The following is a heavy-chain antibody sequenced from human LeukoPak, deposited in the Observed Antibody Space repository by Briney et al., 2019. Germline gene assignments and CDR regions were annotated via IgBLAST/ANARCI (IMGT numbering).Heavy chain of an antibody. CDR3: AKESSGWRQFDY. J-gene: IGHJ4*02. Sequence: GGSLRLSCAASGFTFSSYGMHWVRQAPGKGLEWVAVISYDGSNKYYADSVKGRFTISRDNSKNTVFLQMNSLRVEDTAVYYCAKESSGWRQFDYWGQGILVTVSS. V-gene: IGHV3-30*18. CDR2: ISYDGSNK. D-gene: IGHD6-19*01. CDR1: GFTFSSYG.